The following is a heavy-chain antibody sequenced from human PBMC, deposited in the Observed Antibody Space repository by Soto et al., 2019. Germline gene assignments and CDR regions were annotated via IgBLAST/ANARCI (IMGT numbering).Heavy chain of an antibody. CDR3: AREYTAWPLAYGLDV. Sequence: GGSLRLSCVGSGFTFSTYSINWVRQAPGKGLEWVSSISSRSDIYYADSVKGRFTISRDNAKNSVSLQMNSLRAEGTAVYYCAREYTAWPLAYGLDVWGQGTTVTVYS. J-gene: IGHJ6*02. D-gene: IGHD2-2*02. CDR1: GFTFSTYS. CDR2: ISSRSDI. V-gene: IGHV3-21*01.